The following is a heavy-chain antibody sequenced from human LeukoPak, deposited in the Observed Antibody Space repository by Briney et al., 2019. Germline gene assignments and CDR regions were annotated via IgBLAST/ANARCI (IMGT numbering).Heavy chain of an antibody. J-gene: IGHJ4*02. Sequence: PGGSLRLSCAASGFTFSDSAIHWVRQASGKGLEWVGRIRGKANNYATAYAASVKGRFTISRDDSKNTAYLQMNSLRTEDTAVYYCASHSSKVTMIVGGLDYWGQGTLVTVSS. CDR1: GFTFSDSA. V-gene: IGHV3-73*01. CDR2: IRGKANNYAT. D-gene: IGHD3-22*01. CDR3: ASHSSKVTMIVGGLDY.